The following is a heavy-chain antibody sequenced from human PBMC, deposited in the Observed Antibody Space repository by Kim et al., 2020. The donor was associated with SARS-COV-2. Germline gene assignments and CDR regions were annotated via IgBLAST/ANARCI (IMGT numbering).Heavy chain of an antibody. V-gene: IGHV3-9*01. CDR1: GFTFDDYA. CDR3: AKGGYRRIAAALFDY. Sequence: GGSLRLSCAASGFTFDDYAMHWVRQAPGKGLEWVSGISWNSGSIGYADSVKGRFTISRDNAKNSLYLQMNSLRAEDTALYYCAKGGYRRIAAALFDYWGQGTLVTVSS. CDR2: ISWNSGSI. D-gene: IGHD6-13*01. J-gene: IGHJ4*02.